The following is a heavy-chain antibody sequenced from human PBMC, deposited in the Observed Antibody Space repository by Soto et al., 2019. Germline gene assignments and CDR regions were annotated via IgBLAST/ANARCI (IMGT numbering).Heavy chain of an antibody. CDR1: GFRFEQYV. J-gene: IGHJ4*02. CDR2: VSPTGDTV. D-gene: IGHD7-27*01. Sequence: VQVVASGGGLVQPGRSLRLSCAVSGFRFEQYVMHWVRQAPGKGLECVSTVSPTGDTVAYADSVEGRFTVSRDNAKNSLYLKMISLKGDDTAFYYCLKDAHTGSLDDWGQGTLVTVSS. V-gene: IGHV3-9*01. CDR3: LKDAHTGSLDD.